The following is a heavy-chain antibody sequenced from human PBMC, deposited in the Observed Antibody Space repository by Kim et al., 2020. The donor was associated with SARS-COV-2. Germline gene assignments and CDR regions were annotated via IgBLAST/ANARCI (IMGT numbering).Heavy chain of an antibody. J-gene: IGHJ4*02. D-gene: IGHD3-10*01. Sequence: DAVKRRCPITRDNGNNSLYLQMNSLRAEDTAVYYCARDIRGFGELFEDYWGQGTLVTVSS. V-gene: IGHV3-21*01. CDR3: ARDIRGFGELFEDY.